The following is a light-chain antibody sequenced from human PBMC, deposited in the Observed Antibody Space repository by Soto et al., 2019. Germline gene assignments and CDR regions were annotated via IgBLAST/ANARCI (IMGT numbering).Light chain of an antibody. CDR2: AAP. CDR1: QGIRNE. CDR3: LQHNSYPHT. Sequence: DIQMTQYPASRSASLGDRFAITCVASQGIRNELGWYQQKPGKAPKRLIYAAPSLQSGVPSRFSGSGYGTEFTLTISSLQPEDFATYYCLQHNSYPHTFGGGTKVDIK. J-gene: IGKJ4*01. V-gene: IGKV1-17*01.